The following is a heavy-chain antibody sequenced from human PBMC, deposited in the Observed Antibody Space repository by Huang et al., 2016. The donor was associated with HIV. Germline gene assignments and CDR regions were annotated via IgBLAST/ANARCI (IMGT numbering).Heavy chain of an antibody. J-gene: IGHJ4*02. D-gene: IGHD4-4*01. CDR2: ISSRGTTV. CDR3: ASHYNNYIDYFDY. Sequence: QVQLVESGGGLVKPGKSLRLSCEVSGFTFSDYYMSWIRQAPGKGVWWVSDISSRGTTVSYAESVKGRFTISRDNTKNSLYLQMNSLRAEDTAVYYCASHYNNYIDYFDYWGQGTLVTVSS. V-gene: IGHV3-11*04. CDR1: GFTFSDYY.